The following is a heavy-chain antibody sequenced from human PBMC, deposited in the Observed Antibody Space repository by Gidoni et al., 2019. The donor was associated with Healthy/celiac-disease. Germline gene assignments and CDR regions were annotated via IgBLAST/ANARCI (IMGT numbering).Heavy chain of an antibody. Sequence: QVQLQESGTGLVKPSETLSLTCTVSGGSISSYYWSWTRQPPGKGLEWIGYIYYSGSTNYNPSLKSRVTISVDTSKNQFSLKLSSVTAADTAVYYCARDPIVDGWFDPWGQGTLVTVSS. D-gene: IGHD3-16*02. V-gene: IGHV4-59*01. CDR1: GGSISSYY. J-gene: IGHJ5*02. CDR2: IYYSGST. CDR3: ARDPIVDGWFDP.